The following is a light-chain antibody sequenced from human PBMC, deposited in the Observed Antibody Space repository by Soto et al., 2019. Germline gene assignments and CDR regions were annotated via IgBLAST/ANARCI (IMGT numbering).Light chain of an antibody. J-gene: IGKJ4*01. CDR1: QSVSSNS. CDR3: QQYGSSRLT. V-gene: IGKV3-20*01. Sequence: EIVLEQSPDTLSLSPGERASLSCRASQSVSSNSLAWYQQKTGQAPRLLVYGASSRATGIPDRFSGSGSETDFTLTISRLEPEDFAVYFCQQYGSSRLTFGGGTMVEIK. CDR2: GAS.